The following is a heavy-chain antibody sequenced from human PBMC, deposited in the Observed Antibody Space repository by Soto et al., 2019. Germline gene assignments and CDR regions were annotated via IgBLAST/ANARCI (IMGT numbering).Heavy chain of an antibody. V-gene: IGHV1-18*01. Sequence: ASVKVSCKASGYTFTSYGIGWVRQAPGQGLEWMGWISAYNGNTNYAQKLQGRVTMTTDTSTSTAYMELRSLRSDDTAVYYCARGYLSNHYDFWSGYPNDAFDIWGQGTMVTVSS. D-gene: IGHD3-3*01. J-gene: IGHJ3*02. CDR2: ISAYNGNT. CDR1: GYTFTSYG. CDR3: ARGYLSNHYDFWSGYPNDAFDI.